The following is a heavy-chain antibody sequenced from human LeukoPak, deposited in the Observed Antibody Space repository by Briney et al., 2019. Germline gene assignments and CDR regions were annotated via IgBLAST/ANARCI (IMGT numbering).Heavy chain of an antibody. D-gene: IGHD2-15*01. J-gene: IGHJ4*02. CDR2: IYYSGST. V-gene: IGHV4-59*08. Sequence: SSETLSLTCTVSGGSISSYYWSWMRQPPGKGLEWIGYIYYSGSTNYNPSLKSRVTISVDTSKNQFSLKLSSVTAADTSVYYCASHIEGYCSGGSCYGSFDCWGQGTLVTVSS. CDR1: GGSISSYY. CDR3: ASHIEGYCSGGSCYGSFDC.